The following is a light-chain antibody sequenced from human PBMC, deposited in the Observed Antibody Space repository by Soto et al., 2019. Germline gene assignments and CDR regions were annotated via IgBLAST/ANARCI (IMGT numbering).Light chain of an antibody. Sequence: QSVPTQPASVSGSAGQSITISCTGTTSFVGTYNFVSWYQQHPGKAPPVLIYEGTKRPSGVSNRFSGSTSGSTASLTISGLQTEDEADYYCCSYVGASSYVFGTGTKVTVL. CDR2: EGT. CDR1: TSFVGTYNF. J-gene: IGLJ1*01. CDR3: CSYVGASSYV. V-gene: IGLV2-23*01.